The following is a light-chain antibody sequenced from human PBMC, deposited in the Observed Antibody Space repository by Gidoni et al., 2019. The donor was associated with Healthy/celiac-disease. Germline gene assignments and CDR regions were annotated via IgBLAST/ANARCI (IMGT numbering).Light chain of an antibody. CDR1: QSVLYISNNKNY. J-gene: IGKJ1*01. Sequence: DIVMTQSPDSLAVSLGERATINCKSSQSVLYISNNKNYLAWYQQKPGQPPKLLIYWASTRESGVPDRYSGSGSGTDFTLTISSLQDEDVAVYYCQQYYSTPRTFGQGTKVEIK. CDR2: WAS. V-gene: IGKV4-1*01. CDR3: QQYYSTPRT.